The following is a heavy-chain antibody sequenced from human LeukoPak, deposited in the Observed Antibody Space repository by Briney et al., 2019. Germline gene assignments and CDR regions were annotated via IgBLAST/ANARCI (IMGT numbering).Heavy chain of an antibody. CDR1: GYSISSDYY. J-gene: IGHJ4*02. CDR2: IYHSGST. Sequence: SETLSLTCTVSGYSISSDYYWGWIRQPPGKGLEWIESIYHSGSTYYNPSLKSRVTISVDTSKNQFSLKLSSVTAADTAVYYCASRKYDSSGYYYNAMPFDYWGQGTLVTVSS. V-gene: IGHV4-38-2*02. D-gene: IGHD3-22*01. CDR3: ASRKYDSSGYYYNAMPFDY.